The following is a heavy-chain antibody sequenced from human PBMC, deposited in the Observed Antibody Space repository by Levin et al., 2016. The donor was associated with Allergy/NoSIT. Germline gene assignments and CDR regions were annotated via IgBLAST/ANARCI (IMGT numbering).Heavy chain of an antibody. CDR2: ISGSGGST. V-gene: IGHV3-23*01. CDR1: GFTFSSYA. D-gene: IGHD5-18*01. CDR3: AKDQRGYSYGWQFDY. Sequence: GGSLRLSCAASGFTFSSYAMSWVRQAPGKGLEWVSAISGSGGSTYYADSVKGRFTISRDNSKNTLYLQMNSLRAEDTAVYYCAKDQRGYSYGWQFDYWGQGTLVTVSS. J-gene: IGHJ4*02.